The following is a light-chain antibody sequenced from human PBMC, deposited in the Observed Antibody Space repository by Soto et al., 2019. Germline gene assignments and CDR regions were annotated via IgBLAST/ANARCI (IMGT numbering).Light chain of an antibody. CDR1: QSVNSNF. Sequence: EIVLTQSPGTLSLSPGERATLSCRASQSVNSNFLAWYQQKPGQAPRLLIYGASTRAAGVPDRFSGSGSGTDFTLTITRLEPEDFAMYYWQQYGRSPLMYTFGQGTKLGVK. CDR3: QQYGRSPLMYT. CDR2: GAS. V-gene: IGKV3-20*01. J-gene: IGKJ2*01.